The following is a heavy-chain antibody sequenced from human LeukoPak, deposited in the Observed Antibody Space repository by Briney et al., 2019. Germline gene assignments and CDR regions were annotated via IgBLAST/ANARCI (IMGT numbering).Heavy chain of an antibody. V-gene: IGHV3-7*05. CDR2: IKRDGSEK. CDR1: GFTFSNYW. Sequence: GGSLRLSCAASGFTFSNYWMSWVRQAPGKGLEWVANIKRDGSEKYYVDSVKGRFSISRDNAKNSLYLQMNSLRAEDTAVYYCARAGYCSGGSCYGSDYWGQGTLVSVSS. D-gene: IGHD2-15*01. J-gene: IGHJ4*02. CDR3: ARAGYCSGGSCYGSDY.